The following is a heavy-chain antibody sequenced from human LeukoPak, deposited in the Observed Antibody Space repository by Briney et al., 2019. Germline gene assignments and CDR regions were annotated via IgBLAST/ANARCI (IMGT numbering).Heavy chain of an antibody. Sequence: GASVKVSCKASGYTFTSYDISWVRQAPGQGLEWMGGIIPIFGTANYAQKFQGRVTITTDESTSTAYMELSSLRSEDTAVYYCASAVSYSSSSAGSFGYSGQGTLVTVSS. D-gene: IGHD6-6*01. CDR1: GYTFTSYD. CDR3: ASAVSYSSSSAGSFGY. J-gene: IGHJ4*02. V-gene: IGHV1-69*05. CDR2: IIPIFGTA.